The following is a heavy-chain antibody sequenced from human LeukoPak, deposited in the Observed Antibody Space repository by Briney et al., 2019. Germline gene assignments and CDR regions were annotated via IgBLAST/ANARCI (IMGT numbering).Heavy chain of an antibody. V-gene: IGHV3-7*05. J-gene: IGHJ6*02. CDR1: GFTLKSSC. Sequence: PGGSLRLSCAASGFTLKSSCETGVRQAPGKGLEWVANIMHNGGEEYYGDSVKGRFTISRDNAKNSLYLHMNSLKAEDRAVYYGERYSSLSHGMDVWGQGTTVTVSS. D-gene: IGHD6-19*01. CDR3: ERYSSLSHGMDV. CDR2: IMHNGGEE.